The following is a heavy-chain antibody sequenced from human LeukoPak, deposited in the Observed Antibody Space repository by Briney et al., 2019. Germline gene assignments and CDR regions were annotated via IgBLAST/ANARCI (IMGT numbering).Heavy chain of an antibody. CDR1: GFTFSTYA. CDR2: ISGTTSST. CDR3: AKVRTYYYYGLDV. V-gene: IGHV3-23*01. J-gene: IGHJ6*02. Sequence: GGSLRLSCAASGFTFSTYAMSWVRQAPGKGLEWVSGISGTTSSTYYADSVKGWFTISRDNSKNTLFLQINSLRAEDTAVYYCAKVRTYYYYGLDVWGQGTTVTVSS. D-gene: IGHD1-14*01.